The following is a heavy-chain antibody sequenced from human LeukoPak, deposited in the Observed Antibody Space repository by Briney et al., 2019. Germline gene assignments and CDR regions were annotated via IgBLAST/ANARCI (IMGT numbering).Heavy chain of an antibody. CDR1: GFTFSSYA. J-gene: IGHJ3*02. CDR3: AKALAYGSGSYSAFDI. D-gene: IGHD3-10*01. Sequence: GGSLRLSCAASGFTFSSYAMSWVRQAPGKGREWVSAISGSGGSTYYADSVKGRFTISRDNSKNTLYLQMNSLRAEDTAVYYCAKALAYGSGSYSAFDIWGQGTMVTVSS. CDR2: ISGSGGST. V-gene: IGHV3-23*01.